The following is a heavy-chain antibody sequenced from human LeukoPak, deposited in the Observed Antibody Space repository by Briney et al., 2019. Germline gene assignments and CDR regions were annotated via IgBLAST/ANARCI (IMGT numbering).Heavy chain of an antibody. CDR1: GGSISSYY. V-gene: IGHV4-59*01. CDR3: ARVSYGGNEIDY. Sequence: SETLSLTCTVSGGSISSYYWSWIRQPPGKGLEWIGYIYYSGSTNYNPSLKSRVTISVDTSKNQFSLKLSSVTTADTAVYYCARVSYGGNEIDYWGQGTLVTVSS. CDR2: IYYSGST. J-gene: IGHJ4*02. D-gene: IGHD4-23*01.